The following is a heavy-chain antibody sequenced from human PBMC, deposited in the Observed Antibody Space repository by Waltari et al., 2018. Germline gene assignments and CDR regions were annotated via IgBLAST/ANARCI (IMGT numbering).Heavy chain of an antibody. CDR1: GYTFTDYY. V-gene: IGHV1-69-2*01. Sequence: EVQLVQSGAEVKKPGATVKISCKASGYTFTDYYMHWGQQAPGKGLEWMGRVDPEDGETIYAEKFQGRVTITADTSTDTAYMELSSLRSEDTAVYYCATDLAAYYYGSGSYDYWGQGTLVTVSS. J-gene: IGHJ4*02. CDR3: ATDLAAYYYGSGSYDY. D-gene: IGHD3-10*01. CDR2: VDPEDGET.